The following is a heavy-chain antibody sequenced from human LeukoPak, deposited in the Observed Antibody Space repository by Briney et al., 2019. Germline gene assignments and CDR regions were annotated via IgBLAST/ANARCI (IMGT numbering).Heavy chain of an antibody. CDR3: ASYYYGSGSYFDYFDY. CDR2: MSYDGFSI. V-gene: IGHV3-30*03. D-gene: IGHD3-10*01. Sequence: GGSLRLSCAAAGFTFSYSVMHWVRQAPGKGLEWVALMSYDGFSIQYADSVKGRVTISRDNSKNTLYLQMNSLRAEDTAVYYCASYYYGSGSYFDYFDYWGQGTLVTVSS. J-gene: IGHJ4*02. CDR1: GFTFSYSV.